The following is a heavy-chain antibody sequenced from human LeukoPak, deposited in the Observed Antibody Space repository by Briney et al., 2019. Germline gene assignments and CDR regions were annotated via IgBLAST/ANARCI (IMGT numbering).Heavy chain of an antibody. D-gene: IGHD2-21*01. CDR1: GFTFSNFG. Sequence: PGRSLRLSCAASGFTFSNFGMHWVRQAPGKGLEWVAFLEYDGTSNYLDSVKGRFTISRDNSESTLYLQMNSLQVEDTAIYYCAKRGFRAPSGDDVLESLHLWGQGTLVTVSS. V-gene: IGHV3-30*02. J-gene: IGHJ1*01. CDR2: LEYDGTS. CDR3: AKRGFRAPSGDDVLESLHL.